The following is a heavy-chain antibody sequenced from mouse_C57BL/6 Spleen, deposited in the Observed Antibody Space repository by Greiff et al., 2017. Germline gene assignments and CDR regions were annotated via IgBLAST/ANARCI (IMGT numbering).Heavy chain of an antibody. CDR1: GFSLTSYG. D-gene: IGHD4-1*01. J-gene: IGHJ1*03. V-gene: IGHV2-5*01. CDR2: IWRGGST. CDR3: AKNRCWDEVYWYFDV. Sequence: VQLQQSGPGLVQPSQSLSITCTVSGFSLTSYGVHWVRQSPGKGLEWLGVIWRGGSTDYNAAFMSRLSITKDNSKSQVFFKMNSLQADDTAIYYCAKNRCWDEVYWYFDVWGTGTTVTVSS.